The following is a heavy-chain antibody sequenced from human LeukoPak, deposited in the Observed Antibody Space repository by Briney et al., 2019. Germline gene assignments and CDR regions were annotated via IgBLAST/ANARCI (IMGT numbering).Heavy chain of an antibody. CDR1: GYTFTSYG. CDR2: INPNGGGT. CDR3: ARERSPYSGYDSLDY. Sequence: ASVKVSCKASGYTFTSYGFSWVRQAPGQGLEWMGIINPNGGGTNYAQMFQGRLTVTRDTSTSTVYMELSSLRSEDTAVYYCARERSPYSGYDSLDYWGQGTLVTVSS. J-gene: IGHJ4*02. V-gene: IGHV1-46*01. D-gene: IGHD5-12*01.